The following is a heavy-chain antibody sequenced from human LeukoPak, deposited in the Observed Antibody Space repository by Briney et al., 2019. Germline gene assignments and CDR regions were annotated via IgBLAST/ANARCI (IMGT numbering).Heavy chain of an antibody. Sequence: GGSLRLSCTASGFTFGDYAMSWFRQAPGKGLEWVGFIRSKAYGGTTEYAASVKGRFTISRDDSKSIAYLQMNSLKTEGTAVYYCARRGEQWLVPLLFDYWGQGTLVTVSS. D-gene: IGHD6-19*01. CDR3: ARRGEQWLVPLLFDY. J-gene: IGHJ4*02. CDR2: IRSKAYGGTT. CDR1: GFTFGDYA. V-gene: IGHV3-49*03.